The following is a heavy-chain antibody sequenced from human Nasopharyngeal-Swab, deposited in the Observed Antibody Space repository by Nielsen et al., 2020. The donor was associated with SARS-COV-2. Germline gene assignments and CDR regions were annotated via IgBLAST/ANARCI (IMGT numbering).Heavy chain of an antibody. J-gene: IGHJ6*02. CDR2: INPSGGST. CDR3: ARATNNYYDSSGSDTTGGMDV. Sequence: ASVKVSCKASGYTFTGYYMHWVRQAPGQGLEWMGIINPSGGSTSYAQKFQGRVTMTRDTSTSTVYMELSSLRSEDTAVYYCARATNNYYDSSGSDTTGGMDVWGQGTTVTVSS. V-gene: IGHV1-46*01. D-gene: IGHD3-22*01. CDR1: GYTFTGYY.